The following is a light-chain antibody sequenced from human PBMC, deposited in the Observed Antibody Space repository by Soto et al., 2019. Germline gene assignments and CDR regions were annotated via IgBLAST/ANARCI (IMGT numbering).Light chain of an antibody. CDR3: QQRSNWPPRIT. V-gene: IGKV3D-20*02. Sequence: EIVLTQSPGTLSLSPGERATLSCRASQSVSSSYLAWYQQKGGQAPRLLIYGASNRATGIPARFSGSGSGTDFTLTISSLEPEDFAVYYCQQRSNWPPRITFGQGTRLEIK. CDR1: QSVSSSY. J-gene: IGKJ5*01. CDR2: GAS.